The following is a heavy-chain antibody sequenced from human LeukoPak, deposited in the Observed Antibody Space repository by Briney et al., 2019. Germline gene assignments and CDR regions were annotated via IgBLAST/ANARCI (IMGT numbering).Heavy chain of an antibody. V-gene: IGHV1-8*02. CDR2: MNTNNGNT. Sequence: ASVKVSCKASGGTFSSYAINWLRQATGQGPEWMGWMNTNNGNTGYAQKFQGRVTMTRDTSTSAVYMELSSLTSEDTAMYYCARTYSSSWSYCDSWGQGTLVTVSS. D-gene: IGHD6-13*01. CDR1: GGTFSSYA. CDR3: ARTYSSSWSYCDS. J-gene: IGHJ4*02.